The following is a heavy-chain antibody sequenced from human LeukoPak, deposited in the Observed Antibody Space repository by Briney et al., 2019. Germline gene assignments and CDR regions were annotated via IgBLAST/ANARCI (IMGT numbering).Heavy chain of an antibody. J-gene: IGHJ4*02. D-gene: IGHD2-8*01. CDR1: GGSFSGYY. CDR2: INHSGST. Sequence: ASETLSLTCAVYGGSFSGYYWSWIRQPPGKGLEWIGEINHSGSTNYNPSLKSRVTISVDTSKNQFSLKLSSVTAADTAVYYCAGSLGYCTNGVCDYWGQGTLVTVSS. CDR3: AGSLGYCTNGVCDY. V-gene: IGHV4-34*01.